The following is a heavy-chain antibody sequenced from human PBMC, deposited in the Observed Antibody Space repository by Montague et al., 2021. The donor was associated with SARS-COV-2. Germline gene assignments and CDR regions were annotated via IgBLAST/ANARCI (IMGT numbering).Heavy chain of an antibody. J-gene: IGHJ4*03. CDR1: GGSITNYY. V-gene: IGHV4-59*13. Sequence: SETLSLTCTVSGGSITNYYWNWIRQPPGKGLEWIGYVIYTGSTNYNPSLKSRATISVDTSKNQFSLTLTSVTAADTAVYYCARGTWQQLNDWGQGTLVTVSS. CDR2: VIYTGST. D-gene: IGHD6-13*01. CDR3: ARGTWQQLND.